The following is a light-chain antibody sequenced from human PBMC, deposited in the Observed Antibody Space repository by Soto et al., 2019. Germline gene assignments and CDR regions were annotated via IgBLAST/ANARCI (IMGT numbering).Light chain of an antibody. J-gene: IGKJ4*01. CDR3: QQYNNWPPLT. CDR2: GAS. Sequence: EIVMTQSPATLSVSPGERATLSCRASQSVSSNLAWYQQKPGQAPRLLIYGASTRATGIPARFSGSGSGTEFTLLTISRQSEDFAVYYCQQYNNWPPLTFGGGTKVEIK. CDR1: QSVSSN. V-gene: IGKV3-15*01.